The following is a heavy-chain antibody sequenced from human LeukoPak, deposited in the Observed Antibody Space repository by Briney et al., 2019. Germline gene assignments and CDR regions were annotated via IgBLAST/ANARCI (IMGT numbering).Heavy chain of an antibody. CDR1: GFTFSSYA. CDR2: ISYDGSNK. J-gene: IGHJ6*03. CDR3: ASNNQWFGESYYYMDV. V-gene: IGHV3-30*04. D-gene: IGHD3-10*01. Sequence: QPGRSLRLSCAASGFTFSSYAMHWVRQAPGKGLEWVAVISYDGSNKYYADSVKGRFTISRDNSKNTLYLQMNSLRAEDTAVYYCASNNQWFGESYYYMDVWGKGTTVTISS.